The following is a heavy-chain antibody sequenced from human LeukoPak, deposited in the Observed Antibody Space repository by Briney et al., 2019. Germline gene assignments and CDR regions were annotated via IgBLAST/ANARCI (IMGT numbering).Heavy chain of an antibody. J-gene: IGHJ5*02. D-gene: IGHD3-22*01. CDR2: INHSGST. Sequence: SETLSLTCGVYGGSFSGYYWSWIRKPPGKGLEWIGEINHSGSTNYNPSLKSRVTISVDTSKNQFSLKLSSVTAADTAVYYCARGVRKGGSSYYYDSSGSKPHNWFDPWGQGTLVTVSS. CDR3: ARGVRKGGSSYYYDSSGSKPHNWFDP. V-gene: IGHV4-34*01. CDR1: GGSFSGYY.